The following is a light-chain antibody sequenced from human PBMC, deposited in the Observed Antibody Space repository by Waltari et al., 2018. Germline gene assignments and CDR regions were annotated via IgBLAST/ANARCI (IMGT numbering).Light chain of an antibody. Sequence: QSALTQPASVSGSPGQSITISCTGTSSDVGTYNYVSWYQQHPGKAPKLMIFDVSIRPLGVSNRFSGSQSGNTASLTISGLQAEDEADYYCSSYISSSTLELFGGGTSLTVL. CDR1: SSDVGTYNY. V-gene: IGLV2-14*03. J-gene: IGLJ2*01. CDR2: DVS. CDR3: SSYISSSTLEL.